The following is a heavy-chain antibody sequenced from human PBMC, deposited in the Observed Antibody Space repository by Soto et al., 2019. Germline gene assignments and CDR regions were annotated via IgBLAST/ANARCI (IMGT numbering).Heavy chain of an antibody. CDR2: TYYRSKWYN. D-gene: IGHD5-12*01. CDR1: GDSVSSNSAA. Sequence: SQTPSLTCAISGDSVSSNSAAWNWIRQSPSRGLEWLGRTYYRSKWYNDYAVSVKSRITINPDTSKNQFSLQLNSVTPEDTAVYFXAKGDNLGPKTGYAFDPWGPGIMVTVSS. J-gene: IGHJ5*02. CDR3: AKGDNLGPKTGYAFDP. V-gene: IGHV6-1*01.